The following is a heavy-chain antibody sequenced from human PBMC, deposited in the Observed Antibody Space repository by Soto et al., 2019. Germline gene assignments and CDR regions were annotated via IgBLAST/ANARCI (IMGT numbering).Heavy chain of an antibody. CDR2: IWYDGSNK. D-gene: IGHD6-19*01. J-gene: IGHJ3*02. CDR3: ARGGYLYSSTAFDI. Sequence: GGFLRLSCAASGFTFSSYGMHWVRQAPGKGLEWVAVIWYDGSNKYYADSVKGRFTISRDNSKNTLYLQMNSLRAEDTAVYYCARGGYLYSSTAFDIWGQGTMVTVSS. CDR1: GFTFSSYG. V-gene: IGHV3-33*01.